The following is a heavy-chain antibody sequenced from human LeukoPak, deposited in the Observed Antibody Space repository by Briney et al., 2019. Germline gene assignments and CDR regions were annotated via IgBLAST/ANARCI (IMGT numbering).Heavy chain of an antibody. CDR1: GGSISSYY. Sequence: PSETLSLTCTVSGGSISSYYWSWIRQPPGKGLEWIGYIYYSGSTNYNPSLKSRVTISVDTSKNQFSLKLSSVTAADTAVYYCARVFLEYYGDHLFDYWGQGTLVTVSS. J-gene: IGHJ4*02. V-gene: IGHV4-59*01. D-gene: IGHD4-17*01. CDR2: IYYSGST. CDR3: ARVFLEYYGDHLFDY.